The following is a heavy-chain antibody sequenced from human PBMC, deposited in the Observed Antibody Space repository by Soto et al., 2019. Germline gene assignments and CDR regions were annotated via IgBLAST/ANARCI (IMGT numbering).Heavy chain of an antibody. CDR3: ARWYYYDSSGSNKAFDI. J-gene: IGHJ3*02. CDR2: IYPGDSET. V-gene: IGHV5-51*01. CDR1: GYRFTSYW. D-gene: IGHD3-22*01. Sequence: GESLKISCKGSGYRFTSYWIGWVRQMPGKGLEWMGIIYPGDSETRYSPSFQGQVTISADKSISTAYLQWSSLKASDTAMYYCARWYYYDSSGSNKAFDIWGQGTMVTVSS.